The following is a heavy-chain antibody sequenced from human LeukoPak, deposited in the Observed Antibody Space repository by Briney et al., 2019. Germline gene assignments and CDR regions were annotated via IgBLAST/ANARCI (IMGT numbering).Heavy chain of an antibody. V-gene: IGHV3-9*01. D-gene: IGHD2-21*02. CDR1: GFTFDDYA. J-gene: IGHJ3*01. CDR3: ARARHCGGDCFGRDAFDV. Sequence: HPGRSLRLSCAASGFTFDDYAMHWVRQAPGKGLEWVSGISWNSGNMGSADSVKGRFTISRDNAKNSLNLQMNSLRIEDTALYYCARARHCGGDCFGRDAFDVRGQGTMVTVSS. CDR2: ISWNSGNM.